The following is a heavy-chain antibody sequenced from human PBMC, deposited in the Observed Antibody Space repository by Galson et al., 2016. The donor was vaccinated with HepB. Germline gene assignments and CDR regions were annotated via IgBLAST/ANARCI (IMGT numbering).Heavy chain of an antibody. J-gene: IGHJ3*02. V-gene: IGHV3-33*01. CDR2: IWYDGSIK. CDR1: GFTFSSYG. Sequence: SLRLSCAASGFTFSSYGMNWVRQAPGKGLQWVAIIWYDGSIKYYADSVRGRFSISRGNSKNTLYLQMNSLRAEGTAVYYCARDSWEVNAFDIWGQGTMVTVSS. CDR3: ARDSWEVNAFDI. D-gene: IGHD1-26*01.